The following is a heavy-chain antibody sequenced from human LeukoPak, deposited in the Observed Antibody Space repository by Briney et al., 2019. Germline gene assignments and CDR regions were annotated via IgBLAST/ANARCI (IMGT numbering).Heavy chain of an antibody. D-gene: IGHD1-26*01. V-gene: IGHV4-59*12. CDR2: IYYSGST. Sequence: SETLSLTCTVSGGSISSYYWSWIRQPPGKGLEWIGYIYYSGSTNYNPSLKSRVTISVDTSKNQFSLKLSSVTAADTAVYYCARSGVTIVGATGWFDPWGQGTLVTVSS. CDR1: GGSISSYY. J-gene: IGHJ5*02. CDR3: ARSGVTIVGATGWFDP.